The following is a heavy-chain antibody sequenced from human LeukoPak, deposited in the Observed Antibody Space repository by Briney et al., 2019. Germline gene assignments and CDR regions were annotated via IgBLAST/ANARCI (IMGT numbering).Heavy chain of an antibody. J-gene: IGHJ4*02. D-gene: IGHD3-22*01. Sequence: GASVKVSCKASGYTFTGYYMHWVRQAPGQGLEWMGRIIPILGIANYAQKFQGRVTITADKSTSTAYMELSSLRSEDTAVYYCAREFDSSGYYYGYWGQGTLVTVSS. CDR1: GYTFTGYY. CDR3: AREFDSSGYYYGY. CDR2: IIPILGIA. V-gene: IGHV1-69*04.